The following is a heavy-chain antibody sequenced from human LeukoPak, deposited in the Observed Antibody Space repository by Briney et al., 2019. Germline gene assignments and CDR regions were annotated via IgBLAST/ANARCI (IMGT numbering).Heavy chain of an antibody. Sequence: PSETLSLTCTVSGGSIGTYYWSWVRQSPGKGLEWIGYIYVTGNRYNPYLQSRVTISVDTSRNQFFLKMSSVTAADTAVYYCAKHIGGGIEDMDVWGKGTKVTVSS. J-gene: IGHJ6*03. CDR3: AKHIGGGIEDMDV. CDR2: IYVTGN. CDR1: GGSIGTYY. D-gene: IGHD3-16*02. V-gene: IGHV4-59*08.